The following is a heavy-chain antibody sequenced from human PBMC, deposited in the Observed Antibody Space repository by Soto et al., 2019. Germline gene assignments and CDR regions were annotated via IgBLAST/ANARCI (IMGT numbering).Heavy chain of an antibody. Sequence: GGSLRLSCLASGFTLRGYWIGWVRQAPGKGLEWVSDIIDSGGSTYYADSVKGRFTISRDNSKSTLYLQMNSLRAEDTALYYCAKGRSYYYYYGVDVWGQRTTVTVSS. CDR2: IIDSGGST. CDR1: GFTLRGYW. V-gene: IGHV3-23*01. J-gene: IGHJ6*02. CDR3: AKGRSYYYYYGVDV.